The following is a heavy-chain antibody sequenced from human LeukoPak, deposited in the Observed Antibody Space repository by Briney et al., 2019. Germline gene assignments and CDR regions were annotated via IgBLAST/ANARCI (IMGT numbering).Heavy chain of an antibody. J-gene: IGHJ4*02. Sequence: PSETLSLTCTVSGGSISGNYYWSWIRQPAGKGLEWIGRIYARGNTNYNPSLKSRVTMSVDTSKNQFSLRLSSVTAADAAVYYCARDCSGGSCYSGVIDYWGQGTLVTVSS. CDR2: IYARGNT. D-gene: IGHD2-15*01. CDR3: ARDCSGGSCYSGVIDY. CDR1: GGSISGNYY. V-gene: IGHV4-4*07.